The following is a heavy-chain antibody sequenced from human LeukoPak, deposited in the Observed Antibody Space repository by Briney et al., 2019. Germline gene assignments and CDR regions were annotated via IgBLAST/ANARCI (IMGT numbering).Heavy chain of an antibody. D-gene: IGHD2-15*01. Sequence: ASVKVSCKASGYTFTSYAMHWVRQAPGQRLEWMGWINAGNGNTKYSQEFQGRVTITRDTSASTAYMELSSLRSEDMAVYYCARGGVGCSGGSCYNWFDPWGQGTLVTVSS. CDR1: GYTFTSYA. CDR2: INAGNGNT. CDR3: ARGGVGCSGGSCYNWFDP. J-gene: IGHJ5*02. V-gene: IGHV1-3*03.